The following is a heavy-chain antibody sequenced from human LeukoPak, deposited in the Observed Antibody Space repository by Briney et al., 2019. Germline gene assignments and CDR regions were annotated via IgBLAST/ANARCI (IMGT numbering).Heavy chain of an antibody. CDR1: GDGLSVSSDV. Sequence: PSQTLSLTSAISGDGLSVSSDVWNWVRQSPSRGLEWLGRTYYKYKSNNDYAVSVKSRITIRPETSKNQFSLHLNSVTPEDTAVYYCARDADWGYDAYDIWGQGTMVNVSS. CDR3: ARDADWGYDAYDI. V-gene: IGHV6-1*01. J-gene: IGHJ3*02. D-gene: IGHD7-27*01. CDR2: TYYKYKSNN.